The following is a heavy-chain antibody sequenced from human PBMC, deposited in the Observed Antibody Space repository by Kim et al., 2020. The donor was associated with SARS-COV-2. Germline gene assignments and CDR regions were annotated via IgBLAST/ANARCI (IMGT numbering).Heavy chain of an antibody. CDR1: GFTFSSYW. CDR3: ARAEYYYDSSGYPSKRAGGGADYWYFDL. Sequence: GGSLRLSCAASGFTFSSYWMHWVRQAPGKGLVWVSRINSDGSSTSYADSVKGRFTISRDNAKNTLYLQMNSLRAEDTAVYYCARAEYYYDSSGYPSKRAGGGADYWYFDLWGRGTLVTVSS. D-gene: IGHD3-22*01. V-gene: IGHV3-74*01. CDR2: INSDGSST. J-gene: IGHJ2*01.